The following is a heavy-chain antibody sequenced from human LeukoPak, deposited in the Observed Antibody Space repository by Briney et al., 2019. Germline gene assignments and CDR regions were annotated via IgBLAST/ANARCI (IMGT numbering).Heavy chain of an antibody. Sequence: GGSLRLSCVASGLTFSSYWMHWVRQDPRKGLVWVSRINGDGRNINYADSVRGRFTISRDNAKNTLYLQMNTLRVEDTAVYYCARGRSSTYKWNDHLDVWGKGPTVTVPS. J-gene: IGHJ6*04. D-gene: IGHD1-20*01. CDR1: GLTFSSYW. CDR3: ARGRSSTYKWNDHLDV. V-gene: IGHV3-74*01. CDR2: INGDGRNI.